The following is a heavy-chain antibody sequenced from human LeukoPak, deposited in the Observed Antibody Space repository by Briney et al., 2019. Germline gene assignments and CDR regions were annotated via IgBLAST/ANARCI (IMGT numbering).Heavy chain of an antibody. J-gene: IGHJ3*02. Sequence: GASVKVSCKASGGTFSSYAISWVRQAPGQGLEWMGRIIPILGIANYAQKFQGRVTITADKSTSTAYMELSSLRSEDTAVYYCARDQDHIAVARGAFDIWGQGTMVTVSS. D-gene: IGHD6-19*01. CDR1: GGTFSSYA. CDR3: ARDQDHIAVARGAFDI. V-gene: IGHV1-69*04. CDR2: IIPILGIA.